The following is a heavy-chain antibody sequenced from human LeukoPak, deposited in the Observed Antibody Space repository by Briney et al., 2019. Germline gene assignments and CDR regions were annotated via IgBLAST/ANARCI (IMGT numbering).Heavy chain of an antibody. CDR3: ARIGSITMVRGVSYYFDY. CDR2: IIPILGIA. V-gene: IGHV1-69*04. J-gene: IGHJ4*02. Sequence: ASVKVSCKASGGTFSSYAISWVRQAPGQGLEWMGRIIPILGIANYAQKFQGRVKITADKSTSTAYMELSSLRSEDTAVYYCARIGSITMVRGVSYYFDYWGQGTLVTVSS. D-gene: IGHD3-10*01. CDR1: GGTFSSYA.